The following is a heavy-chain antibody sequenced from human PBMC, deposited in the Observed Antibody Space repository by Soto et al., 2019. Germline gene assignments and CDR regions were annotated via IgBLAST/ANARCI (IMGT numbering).Heavy chain of an antibody. D-gene: IGHD2-21*01. CDR1: GGSISSGGYY. J-gene: IGHJ6*02. CDR2: IYYSGTT. CDR3: AASCVACGGFNYYGMDV. V-gene: IGHV4-31*03. Sequence: PSETLSLTYTVSGGSISSGGYYWYWIRQHPGKGLEWIGYIYYSGTTYYNPSLKSRVTISVDTSKNQFSLKLSSVTAADTAVYYCAASCVACGGFNYYGMDVWGQGTTVTVSS.